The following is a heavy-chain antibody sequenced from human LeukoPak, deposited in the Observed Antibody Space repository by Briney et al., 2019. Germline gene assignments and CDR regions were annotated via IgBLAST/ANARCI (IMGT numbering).Heavy chain of an antibody. J-gene: IGHJ4*02. Sequence: GGSLRLSCAASGFTFSSYWMSWVRQAPGKGLEWVANIKQDGSEKYYVDSVKGRFTITRDNAKNSLYLQMNSLRAEDTAVYYCARDYSSSWYAWYYFDYWGQGTLVTVSS. D-gene: IGHD6-13*01. CDR2: IKQDGSEK. CDR1: GFTFSSYW. CDR3: ARDYSSSWYAWYYFDY. V-gene: IGHV3-7*01.